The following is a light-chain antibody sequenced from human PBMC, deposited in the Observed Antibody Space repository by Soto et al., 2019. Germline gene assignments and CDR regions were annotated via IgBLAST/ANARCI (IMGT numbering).Light chain of an antibody. V-gene: IGKV3-20*01. CDR3: QQYGKLLRE. Sequence: EVVLTQSPGTLSLSRGERATLSCRASQSVSSSYLAWYQQKPGQAPRLLIYGASSRATGIPDRFSGSGSGKEFSLTIIRLEPEDFAVHSRQQYGKLLREFGQGTRLEIK. J-gene: IGKJ5*01. CDR1: QSVSSSY. CDR2: GAS.